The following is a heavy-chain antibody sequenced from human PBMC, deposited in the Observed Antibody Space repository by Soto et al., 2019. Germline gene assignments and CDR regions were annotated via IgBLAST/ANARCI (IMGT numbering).Heavy chain of an antibody. CDR3: ARAPTGRYDFWSGSNYYHYGMDV. Sequence: GXALRLSCEVSGFTFIYYYVIWIRQPPGKGLEWLSYISGTGSYTNYADSVKGRFTISRDNAKNSLYLQMNSLRAEDTAMYYCARAPTGRYDFWSGSNYYHYGMDVWGQGSTVTV. J-gene: IGHJ6*02. D-gene: IGHD3-3*01. CDR1: GFTFIYYY. V-gene: IGHV3-11*06. CDR2: ISGTGSYT.